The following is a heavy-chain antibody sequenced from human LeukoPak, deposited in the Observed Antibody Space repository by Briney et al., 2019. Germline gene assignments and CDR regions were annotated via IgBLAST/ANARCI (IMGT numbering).Heavy chain of an antibody. V-gene: IGHV3-23*01. J-gene: IGHJ6*03. Sequence: GGSLRLSCAASGFTFSKYAMNWVRQAPGKGLEWVSAISGSGGSTYYADSVKGRFTISRDNSKNTLYLQMNSLRAEDTAVYYCAKGRQYQLHPYMDVWGKGTTVTVSS. CDR3: AKGRQYQLHPYMDV. D-gene: IGHD2-2*01. CDR2: ISGSGGST. CDR1: GFTFSKYA.